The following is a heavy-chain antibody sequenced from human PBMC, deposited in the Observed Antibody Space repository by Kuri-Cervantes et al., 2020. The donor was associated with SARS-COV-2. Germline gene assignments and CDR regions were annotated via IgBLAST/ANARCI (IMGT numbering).Heavy chain of an antibody. CDR2: IKQDGSEK. D-gene: IGHD3-3*01. J-gene: IGHJ4*02. CDR3: ARERQNYDFWSGYVGSYFDY. V-gene: IGHV3-7*01. CDR1: GFTFSSYW. Sequence: GGSLRLSCAASGFTFSSYWMSWVRRAPGKGLEWVANIKQDGSEKYYVDSVKGRFTISRDNAKNSLYLQMNSLRAEDTAVYYCARERQNYDFWSGYVGSYFDYWGQGTLVTVSS.